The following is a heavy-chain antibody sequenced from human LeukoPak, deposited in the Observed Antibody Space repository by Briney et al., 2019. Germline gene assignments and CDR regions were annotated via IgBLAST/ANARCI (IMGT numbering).Heavy chain of an antibody. CDR2: IIPIFGTA. Sequence: ASVKVSCKASGGTFSSYAISWVRQAPGQGLEWMGRIIPIFGTANYAQKFQGRVTITTDESTSTAYMELSSLRSEDTAVCYCARVPRGYDFWSGYYTPGAFDIWGQGTMVTVSS. V-gene: IGHV1-69*05. D-gene: IGHD3-3*01. CDR3: ARVPRGYDFWSGYYTPGAFDI. CDR1: GGTFSSYA. J-gene: IGHJ3*02.